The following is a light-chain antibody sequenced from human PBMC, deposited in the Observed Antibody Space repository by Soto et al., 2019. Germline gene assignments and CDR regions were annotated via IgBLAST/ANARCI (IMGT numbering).Light chain of an antibody. V-gene: IGLV2-14*01. J-gene: IGLJ1*01. CDR1: SSDVGGYNY. CDR2: DVS. CDR3: SSYTSSSTWV. Sequence: QSALTQPASVSGSPGQSITISCTGTSSDVGGYNYDSWYQQHPGKAPKLMIYDVSNRPSGVSNRFSGSKSGNTASLTISGLQAEDEADYYCSSYTSSSTWVFGTGTKVTVL.